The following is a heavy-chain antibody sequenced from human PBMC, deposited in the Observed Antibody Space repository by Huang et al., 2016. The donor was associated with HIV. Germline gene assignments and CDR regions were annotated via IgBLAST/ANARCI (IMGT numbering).Heavy chain of an antibody. V-gene: IGHV1-18*01. Sequence: QIQLMQSGPELKQPGAPVKVSCKASGYTFTSDGITWGRQAPGQGPEWMGWYRASSGDTENAQKFQGRVTLTTDTSTNIAYLELRSLRSDDTAKYYCARDPKYHRIGYYRQRRGIDIWGQGTMVIVSS. CDR2: YRASSGDT. CDR1: GYTFTSDG. CDR3: ARDPKYHRIGYYRQRRGIDI. J-gene: IGHJ3*02. D-gene: IGHD3-22*01.